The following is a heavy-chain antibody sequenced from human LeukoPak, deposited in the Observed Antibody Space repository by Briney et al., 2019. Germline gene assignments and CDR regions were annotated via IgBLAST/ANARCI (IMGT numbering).Heavy chain of an antibody. CDR3: AKEADIVSFDL. D-gene: IGHD2-15*01. J-gene: IGHJ2*01. Sequence: SAKVSCKASGGTFSSYAISWVRQAPGQGLEWMGGIIPIFGTANYAQKFQGRVTITTDESTSTAYMELSSLRSDDTAVYFCAKEADIVSFDLWGRGTLVTVSS. CDR1: GGTFSSYA. V-gene: IGHV1-69*05. CDR2: IIPIFGTA.